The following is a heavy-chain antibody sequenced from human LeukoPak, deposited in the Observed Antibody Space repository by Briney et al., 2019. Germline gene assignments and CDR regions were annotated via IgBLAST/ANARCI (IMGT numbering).Heavy chain of an antibody. Sequence: VASVKDSCKASGYTFTSYGISWVRPAPGQGLEWMGWISAYSGNTHYAQKLQGRVTMTTDTSTSTAYMELRSLRTDDTAVYYCARDGGYYYDSSGDRAFDIWGQGTMVTVSS. V-gene: IGHV1-18*01. CDR3: ARDGGYYYDSSGDRAFDI. J-gene: IGHJ3*02. D-gene: IGHD3-22*01. CDR2: ISAYSGNT. CDR1: GYTFTSYG.